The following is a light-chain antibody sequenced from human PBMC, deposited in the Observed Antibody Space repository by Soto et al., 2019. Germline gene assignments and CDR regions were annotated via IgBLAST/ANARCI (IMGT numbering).Light chain of an antibody. CDR3: QRRNSCALT. V-gene: IGKV3-11*01. Sequence: ESVLTQRPCTLSLARGDRSTLSCMASQTLSKSLVWYQQKPGQAPRLLIDGASNRATGIPARFSGSGSGTDFTLTISSLQPEDFAVYLCQRRNSCALTFGGGTKVEIK. CDR2: GAS. J-gene: IGKJ4*02. CDR1: QTLSKS.